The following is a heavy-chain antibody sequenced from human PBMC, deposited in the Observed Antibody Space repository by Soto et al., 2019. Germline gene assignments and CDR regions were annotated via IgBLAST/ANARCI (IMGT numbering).Heavy chain of an antibody. CDR1: GFTVSSNY. CDR2: IYSGGST. CDR3: ARGYGDYGMRYFQH. Sequence: GGSLRLSCAASGFTVSSNYMSWVRQAPGKGLEWVSVIYSGGSTYYADSVKGRFTISRHNSKNTMYLQMNSLRAEDTAVYYCARGYGDYGMRYFQHWGQGTLVTVSS. D-gene: IGHD4-17*01. J-gene: IGHJ1*01. V-gene: IGHV3-53*04.